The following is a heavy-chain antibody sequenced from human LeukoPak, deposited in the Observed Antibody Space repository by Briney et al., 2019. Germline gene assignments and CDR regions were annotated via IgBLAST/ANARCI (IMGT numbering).Heavy chain of an antibody. CDR2: IKEDGSEK. V-gene: IGHV3-7*01. J-gene: IGHJ4*02. CDR1: GFTFRGYW. Sequence: GGSLRLSCAASGFTFRGYWMSWVRQAPGKGLEWVVNIKEDGSEKYYVDSVKGRFTISRDNAKNSLNLQMDSLRVEDTAVYYCTRGDSSSKIDYWGQGTLVTVSS. D-gene: IGHD6-6*01. CDR3: TRGDSSSKIDY.